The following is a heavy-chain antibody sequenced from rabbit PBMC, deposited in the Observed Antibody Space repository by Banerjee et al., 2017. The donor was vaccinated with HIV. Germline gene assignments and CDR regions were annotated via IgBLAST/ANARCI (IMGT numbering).Heavy chain of an antibody. CDR3: ARSTNSVLYGMDL. Sequence: QQQLEESGGGLVKPGGTLTLTCKASGIDFSSYYYMCWVRQAPGKGLEWIACIYTSSTSTWYASWAKGRFNISKTSSTTVTLQMTSLTAADTATYFCARSTNSVLYGMDLWGPGTLVTVS. CDR1: GIDFSSYYY. CDR2: IYTSSTST. D-gene: IGHD2-1*01. V-gene: IGHV1S43*01. J-gene: IGHJ6*01.